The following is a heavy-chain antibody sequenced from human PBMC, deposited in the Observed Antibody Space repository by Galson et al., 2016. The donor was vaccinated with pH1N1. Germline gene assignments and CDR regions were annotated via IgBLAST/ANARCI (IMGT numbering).Heavy chain of an antibody. V-gene: IGHV3-23*01. CDR3: AKSSGYYGGYFDY. Sequence: SLRLSCAASGFTFSDYVMTWVRQAPGKGLEWVSAIFGSAAKTFYADSVMGRFTISRDNSKNSLYLQMNSLRAEDTALYYCAKSSGYYGGYFDYWGQGTLVTVSS. J-gene: IGHJ4*02. D-gene: IGHD6-19*01. CDR1: GFTFSDYV. CDR2: IFGSAAKT.